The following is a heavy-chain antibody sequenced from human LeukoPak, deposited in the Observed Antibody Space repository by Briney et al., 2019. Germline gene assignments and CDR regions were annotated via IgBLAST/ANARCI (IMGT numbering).Heavy chain of an antibody. V-gene: IGHV3-30-3*01. J-gene: IGHJ4*02. CDR3: ASPDTAMVTYFDY. CDR2: ISYDGSNK. Sequence: PGGSLRLSCAASGFTFSSYAMHWVRQAPGKGLEWVAVISYDGSNKYYADSVKGRFTISRDNSKNTLYLQMNSLRAEDTAVYYCASPDTAMVTYFDYWGQGTLVTVSS. D-gene: IGHD5-18*01. CDR1: GFTFSSYA.